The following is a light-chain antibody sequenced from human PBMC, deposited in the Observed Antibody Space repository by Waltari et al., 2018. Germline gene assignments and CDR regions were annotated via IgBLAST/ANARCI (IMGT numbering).Light chain of an antibody. V-gene: IGLV2-23*02. CDR1: CSVIGISNF. Sequence: QSALTQPASVSGPPGQSITISSTGTCSVIGISNFVSWYQHHPGKAPKLILYEVPKRPSGVSDRFSGSKSGNTASLTISGLQAEDDADYYCYSSAMSAFVVFGGGTKLTVL. J-gene: IGLJ3*02. CDR2: EVP. CDR3: YSSAMSAFVV.